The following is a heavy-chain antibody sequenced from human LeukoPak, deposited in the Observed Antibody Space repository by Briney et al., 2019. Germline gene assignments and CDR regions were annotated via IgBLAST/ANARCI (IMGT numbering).Heavy chain of an antibody. CDR2: IYSGGST. J-gene: IGHJ4*02. CDR1: GFTFSSYA. D-gene: IGHD6-13*01. CDR3: ARVGGSSWYGYYFDY. V-gene: IGHV3-53*01. Sequence: GGSLRLSCAASGFTFSSYAMSWVRQAPGKGLEWVSVIYSGGSTYYADSVKGRFTISRDNSKNTLYLQMNSLRAEGTAVYYCARVGGSSWYGYYFDYWGQGTLVTVSS.